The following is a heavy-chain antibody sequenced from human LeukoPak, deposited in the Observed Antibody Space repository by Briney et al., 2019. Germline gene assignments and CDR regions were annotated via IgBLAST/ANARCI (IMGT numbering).Heavy chain of an antibody. CDR2: IKEDGSEK. D-gene: IGHD3-16*02. J-gene: IGHJ5*02. CDR1: GFIFRNYR. V-gene: IGHV3-7*01. Sequence: PGGSLRLSCAASGFIFRNYRMSWVRQAPGKGLEWVANIKEDGSEKYYVESVKGRFTISRDNAKNSLYLQMSSLRAEDTAVYYCARGVIIRGRLDPWGQGTLVTVSS. CDR3: ARGVIIRGRLDP.